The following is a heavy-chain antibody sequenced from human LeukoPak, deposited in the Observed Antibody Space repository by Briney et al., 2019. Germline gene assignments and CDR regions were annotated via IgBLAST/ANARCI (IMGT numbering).Heavy chain of an antibody. J-gene: IGHJ4*02. CDR2: INHSGST. Sequence: SETLSLTCAVYGGSFSGYYWSWIRQPPGKGLEWIGEINHSGSTNYNPSLKSRVTISVDTSKNQFSLKLSSVTAADTAVYYCASERRYSSGRWDYYFDYWGQGTLVTVSS. CDR1: GGSFSGYY. D-gene: IGHD6-19*01. CDR3: ASERRYSSGRWDYYFDY. V-gene: IGHV4-34*01.